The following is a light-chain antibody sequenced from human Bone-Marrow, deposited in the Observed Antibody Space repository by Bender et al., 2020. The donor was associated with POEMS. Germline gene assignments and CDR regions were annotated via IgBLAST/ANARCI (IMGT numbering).Light chain of an antibody. CDR2: DDS. CDR1: NIGNER. J-gene: IGLJ3*02. Sequence: SYELTQPPSVSVAPGQTAAIPCGANNIGNERVHWYQQKPGQAPVVVVRDDSDRPLGVRERFSGSKSGDTATLIITSVEAGDEADYYCQVWDDSSDRGVFGGGTKLTVL. CDR3: QVWDDSSDRGV. V-gene: IGLV3-21*02.